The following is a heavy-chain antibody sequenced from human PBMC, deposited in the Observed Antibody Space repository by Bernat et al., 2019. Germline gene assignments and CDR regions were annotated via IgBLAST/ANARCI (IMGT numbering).Heavy chain of an antibody. D-gene: IGHD2-2*01. CDR3: ATLGYCSSTSCYESFDY. V-gene: IGHV1-69-2*01. Sequence: EVQLVQSGAEVKKPGATVKISCKVSGYTFTDYYMHWVQQAPGKGLEWMGLVVPEDGETIYTEKFQGRVTITADTSTDTAYMELSSLRSEDTAVYYCATLGYCSSTSCYESFDYWGQGTLVTVSS. CDR2: VVPEDGET. CDR1: GYTFTDYY. J-gene: IGHJ4*02.